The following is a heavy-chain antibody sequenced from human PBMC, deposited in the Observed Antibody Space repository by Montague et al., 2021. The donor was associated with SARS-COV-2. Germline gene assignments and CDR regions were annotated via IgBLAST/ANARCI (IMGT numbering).Heavy chain of an antibody. CDR1: GGSFSGYY. Sequence: SETLSLTCAVYGGSFSGYYWNWIRQPPGKGLEWIGEINHSGSTNYNPSLKSRVTISVDTSNNQFSLKLTSVTAADTGVYYCARGPTNNIGMVATRLDYWGQGTLVTVSS. V-gene: IGHV4-34*01. D-gene: IGHD5-12*01. J-gene: IGHJ4*02. CDR2: INHSGST. CDR3: ARGPTNNIGMVATRLDY.